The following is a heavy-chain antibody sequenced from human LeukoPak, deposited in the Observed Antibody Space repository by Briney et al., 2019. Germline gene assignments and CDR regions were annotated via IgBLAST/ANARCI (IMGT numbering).Heavy chain of an antibody. CDR1: GYTFTGYY. Sequence: ASVKVSCKASGYTFTGYYMHWVRQAPGQGLEWMGRINPNSGGTNYAQKFQGRVTMTRDTSISTAYMELGRLRSDDTAVYYCAREVGFGTLYYFDYWGQGTLVTVSS. V-gene: IGHV1-2*06. D-gene: IGHD3-10*01. CDR3: AREVGFGTLYYFDY. J-gene: IGHJ4*02. CDR2: INPNSGGT.